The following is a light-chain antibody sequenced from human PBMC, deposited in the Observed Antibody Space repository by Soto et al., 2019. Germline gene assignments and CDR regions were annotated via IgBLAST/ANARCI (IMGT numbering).Light chain of an antibody. V-gene: IGLV1-47*02. CDR1: SSNIGSNY. CDR3: QSFDTNLNAVV. Sequence: QSVLTQPPSASGTPGQRVTISCSGSSSNIGSNYVYWYQQLPGTAPKLLIYSNNQRPSGVPDRFSGSKSGTSASLAISGLRSEDEADFFCQSFDTNLNAVVFGGGTKVTVL. CDR2: SNN. J-gene: IGLJ2*01.